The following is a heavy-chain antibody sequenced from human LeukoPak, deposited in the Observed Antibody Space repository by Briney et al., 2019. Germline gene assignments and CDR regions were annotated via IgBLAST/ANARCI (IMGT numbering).Heavy chain of an antibody. D-gene: IGHD3-3*02. Sequence: ASAKVSCKAAEYTFRGYYIHWVRQAPGQGLEWMGWINPYSGGAHSAKKFQGRVTMTRDTSISTAYMELSGLNSDDTAVYYCARGRMFGVDYDYWGQGTLVTVSS. CDR1: EYTFRGYY. CDR3: ARGRMFGVDYDY. V-gene: IGHV1-2*02. CDR2: INPYSGGA. J-gene: IGHJ4*02.